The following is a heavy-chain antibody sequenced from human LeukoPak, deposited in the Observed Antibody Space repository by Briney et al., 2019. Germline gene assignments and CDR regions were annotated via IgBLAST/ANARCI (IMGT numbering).Heavy chain of an antibody. CDR1: GFTFDDYA. Sequence: PGGSLRLSCAASGFTFDDYAMHWVRQAPGKGLEWVSGISWNSGSIGYADSVKGRFTISRDNAKNSLYLQVNSLRAEDMALYYCAKSGSHEEAFDYWGQGTLVTVSS. J-gene: IGHJ4*02. V-gene: IGHV3-9*03. CDR2: ISWNSGSI. CDR3: AKSGSHEEAFDY. D-gene: IGHD1-26*01.